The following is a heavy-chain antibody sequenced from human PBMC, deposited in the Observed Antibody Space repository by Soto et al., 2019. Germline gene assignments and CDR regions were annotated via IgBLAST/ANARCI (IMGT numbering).Heavy chain of an antibody. CDR3: ARALTAKITADYFDF. CDR1: GFSFSDYY. V-gene: IGHV3-11*01. D-gene: IGHD5-18*01. J-gene: IGHJ4*02. CDR2: VSNGGRRT. Sequence: GGSLRLSCAASGFSFSDYYMSWIRQAPGKGLEWVSYVSNGGRRTYYAESVKGRFTISRDNVRNSLYLQMSSLRAEDTAVYFCARALTAKITADYFDFWGQGTLVTVSS.